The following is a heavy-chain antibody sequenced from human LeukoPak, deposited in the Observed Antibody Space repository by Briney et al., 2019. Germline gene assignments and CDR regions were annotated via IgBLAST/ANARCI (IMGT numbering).Heavy chain of an antibody. V-gene: IGHV3-74*03. Sequence: TGGSLRLSCAASGFSFSRYSMNWVRQAPGKGLMWVSGINTDGSSTMYADSVKGRFTISRDNAKNTLYLQMNSLRGEDTAVYHCYGGNAEHWGQGTLVTVSS. D-gene: IGHD4-23*01. J-gene: IGHJ1*01. CDR1: GFSFSRYS. CDR3: YGGNAEH. CDR2: INTDGSST.